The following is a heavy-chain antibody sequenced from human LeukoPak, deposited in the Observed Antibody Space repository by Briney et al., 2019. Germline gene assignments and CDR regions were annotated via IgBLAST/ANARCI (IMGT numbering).Heavy chain of an antibody. V-gene: IGHV1-46*01. CDR2: INPSGGST. CDR1: GYTFTSYY. CDR3: ARDSLYGVVDY. J-gene: IGHJ4*02. D-gene: IGHD4-17*01. Sequence: GASVKVSCKTSGYTFTSYYIHWVRQAPGQGLEWMGIINPSGGSTSYAQKFQGRVTMTRDTSTGTVYMYLSSLRSEDTAVYYCARDSLYGVVDYWGQGTLVTVSS.